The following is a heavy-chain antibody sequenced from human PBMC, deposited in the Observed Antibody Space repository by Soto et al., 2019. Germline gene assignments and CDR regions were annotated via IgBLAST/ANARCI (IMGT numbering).Heavy chain of an antibody. CDR3: ARDRDQYDSSGYDY. V-gene: IGHV1-2*02. CDR2: INPNSGGT. Sequence: ASVKVSCKASGYTFTGYYMHWVRQAPGQGLEWMGWINPNSGGTNYAQKFQGRVTMTRDTSISTAYMELSRLRCDDTAVYYCARDRDQYDSSGYDYWGQGTLVTVSS. D-gene: IGHD3-22*01. J-gene: IGHJ4*02. CDR1: GYTFTGYY.